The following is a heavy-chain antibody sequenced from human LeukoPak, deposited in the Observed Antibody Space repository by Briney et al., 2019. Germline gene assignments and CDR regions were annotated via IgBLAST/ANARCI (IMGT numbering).Heavy chain of an antibody. V-gene: IGHV4-38-2*02. CDR2: IYHSGST. CDR1: GYSISSDYY. Sequence: PSETLSLTCTVSGYSISSDYYWAWIRQPPGKGLEWIGSIYHSGSTYYNPSLKSQVTISVDTPKNQCSLELNSVPPADTAVYYCARGGNYWPQWWFDPWGRGTLVSVSS. D-gene: IGHD1-26*01. CDR3: ARGGNYWPQWWFDP. J-gene: IGHJ5*02.